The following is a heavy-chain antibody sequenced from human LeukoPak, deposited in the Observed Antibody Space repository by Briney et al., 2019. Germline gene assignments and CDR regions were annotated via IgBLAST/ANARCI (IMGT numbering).Heavy chain of an antibody. V-gene: IGHV4-39*07. Sequence: PSETLSLTCTVSGGSISSSSYYWGWLRQPPGKGLEWLGSIYYSGSTYYNPSLKSRVTISVDTSKNQFSLKLSSVTAADTAVYYCARRQYYSSSWNYWGQGTLVTVSS. CDR2: IYYSGST. J-gene: IGHJ4*02. CDR3: ARRQYYSSSWNY. CDR1: GGSISSSSYY. D-gene: IGHD6-13*01.